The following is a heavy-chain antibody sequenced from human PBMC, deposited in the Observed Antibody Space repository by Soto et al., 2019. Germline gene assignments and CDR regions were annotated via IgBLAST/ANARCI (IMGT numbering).Heavy chain of an antibody. V-gene: IGHV1-18*01. D-gene: IGHD3-9*01. CDR2: ISLYSDGT. CDR1: GYTFSNYG. Sequence: ASVKVSCKTSGYTFSNYGITWVRQAPGQPLEWLGWISLYSDGTNYAQKLQGRVTMTTDTSTSTAYMELRSLRSDDTAVYYCARWNDILTGYYTFDYWGQGTLVTVSS. J-gene: IGHJ4*02. CDR3: ARWNDILTGYYTFDY.